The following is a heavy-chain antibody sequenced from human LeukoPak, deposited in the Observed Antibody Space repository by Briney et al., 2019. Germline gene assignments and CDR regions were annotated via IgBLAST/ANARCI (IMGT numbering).Heavy chain of an antibody. CDR2: ISSSGSTI. Sequence: KPGGSLRLSCAASGFTFSDYYMSWIRQAPGKGLEWVSYISSSGSTIYYADSVKGRFTISRDNAKNSLYLQMNSLRADDTAVYYCARYYDPPVGDAFDLWGQGTMVTVSS. CDR1: GFTFSDYY. J-gene: IGHJ3*01. CDR3: ARYYDPPVGDAFDL. V-gene: IGHV3-11*04. D-gene: IGHD3-16*01.